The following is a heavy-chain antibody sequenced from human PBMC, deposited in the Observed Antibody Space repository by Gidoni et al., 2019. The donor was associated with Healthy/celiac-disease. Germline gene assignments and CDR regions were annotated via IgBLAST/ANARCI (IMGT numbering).Heavy chain of an antibody. Sequence: QVQLVESGGGVVQPGRSLRLSCAASGFTFSSYGMHWVRQAPGKGLEWVAVISYDGSNKYYADSVKGRFTISRDNSKNTLYLQMNSLRAEDTAVYYCAKKGDSSGYYFENYYGMDVWGQGTTVTVSS. V-gene: IGHV3-30*18. J-gene: IGHJ6*02. CDR1: GFTFSSYG. CDR3: AKKGDSSGYYFENYYGMDV. CDR2: ISYDGSNK. D-gene: IGHD3-22*01.